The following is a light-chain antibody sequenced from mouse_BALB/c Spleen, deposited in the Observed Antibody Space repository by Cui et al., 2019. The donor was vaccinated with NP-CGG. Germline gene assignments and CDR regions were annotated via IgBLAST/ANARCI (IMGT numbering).Light chain of an antibody. Sequence: QAVVTQESALTTSPGETVTLTCRSSTGAVTTSNYANWVQEKPDHLFTGLIGGTHNRAPGAPARFSGSLIGDKAALTITGAQTEDEAIYFCALWYSNHWVFGGGTKLTVL. CDR2: GTH. J-gene: IGLJ1*01. CDR1: TGAVTTSNY. CDR3: ALWYSNHWV. V-gene: IGLV1*01.